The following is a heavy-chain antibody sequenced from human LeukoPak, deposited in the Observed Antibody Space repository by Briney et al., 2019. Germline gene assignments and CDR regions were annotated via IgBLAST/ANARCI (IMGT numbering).Heavy chain of an antibody. CDR3: ARGTTGYSSGWYGGYFDY. CDR2: ISSSSSYI. V-gene: IGHV3-21*01. Sequence: PGGSLRLSCAASGFTFSSYSMNWVRQAPGKGLEWVSSISSSSSYIYYADSVKGRFTISRDNAKNSLYLQMNSLRAEDTAVYYCARGTTGYSSGWYGGYFDYWGQGTLVTVSS. D-gene: IGHD6-19*01. CDR1: GFTFSSYS. J-gene: IGHJ4*02.